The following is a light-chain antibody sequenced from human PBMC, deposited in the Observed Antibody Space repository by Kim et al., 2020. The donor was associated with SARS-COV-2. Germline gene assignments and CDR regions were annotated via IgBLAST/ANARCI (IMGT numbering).Light chain of an antibody. CDR3: QQYNNWPQGT. CDR1: QSVSSN. CDR2: GAS. V-gene: IGKV3-15*01. J-gene: IGKJ1*01. Sequence: EIVMTQSPATLSVSPGERATLSCRASQSVSSNLAWYKQKPGQAPRLLIYGASTRATGIPARFSGSGSGTEFTLTISSLQSEDFAVYYCQQYNNWPQGTFGQGTKVDIK.